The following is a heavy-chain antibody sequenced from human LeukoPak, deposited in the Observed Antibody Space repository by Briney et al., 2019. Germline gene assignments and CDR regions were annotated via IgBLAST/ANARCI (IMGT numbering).Heavy chain of an antibody. CDR3: ARFGESSSWYYFYGMDV. J-gene: IGHJ6*02. D-gene: IGHD6-13*01. Sequence: SETLSLTCAVSGGAFSEFHWSWIRKPPGKGLEWIGEMNHKGTTTYHPSLESRVTISVDTSKNQFSLKLTSVTAADTAVYYCARFGESSSWYYFYGMDVWGQGTTVTVSS. CDR1: GGAFSEFH. V-gene: IGHV4-34*01. CDR2: MNHKGTT.